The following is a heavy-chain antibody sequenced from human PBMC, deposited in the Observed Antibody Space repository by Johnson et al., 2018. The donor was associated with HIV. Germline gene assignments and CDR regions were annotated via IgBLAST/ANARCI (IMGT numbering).Heavy chain of an antibody. D-gene: IGHD3-3*01. CDR3: ARESIFGVVIYAFDI. CDR1: GLTFSSYG. CDR2: ISYDGSKK. Sequence: QVQLVESGGGLVQPGRSLRLSCAASGLTFSSYGMHWVRQAPGKGLEWVAVISYDGSKKYYAGSVKGRFTISRDNSKTTLYLQMNSLRAEDTAVYYCARESIFGVVIYAFDIWGQGTMVTVSS. J-gene: IGHJ3*02. V-gene: IGHV3-30*03.